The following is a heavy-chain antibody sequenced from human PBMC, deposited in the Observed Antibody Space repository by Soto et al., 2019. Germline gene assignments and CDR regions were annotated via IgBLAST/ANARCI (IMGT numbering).Heavy chain of an antibody. D-gene: IGHD2-15*01. CDR3: ARARPVVVVAATVWFDP. J-gene: IGHJ5*02. CDR1: GYTFTSYG. V-gene: IGHV1-18*01. CDR2: ISAYNGNT. Sequence: GASVKVSCKASGYTFTSYGLSWVRHAPGQGLEWMGWISAYNGNTNYAQKLQGRVTMTTDTSTSTAYMELRSLRSDDTAVYYCARARPVVVVAATVWFDPWGQGTLVTVSS.